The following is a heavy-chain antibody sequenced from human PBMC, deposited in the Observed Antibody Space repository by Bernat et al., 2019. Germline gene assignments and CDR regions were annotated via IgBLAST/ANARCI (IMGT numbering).Heavy chain of an antibody. CDR2: IYHSGST. CDR3: ARALAGYSSGWSRPDDY. Sequence: QVQLQESGPGLVKPSGTLSLTCAVSGGSISSSNWWSWVRQPPGKGLEWIGEIYHSGSTNYNPSLKSRVTISVDKSKNQFSLKLSSVTAEDTAVYYCARALAGYSSGWSRPDDYWGQGTLVTVSS. D-gene: IGHD6-19*01. J-gene: IGHJ4*02. V-gene: IGHV4-4*02. CDR1: GGSISSSNW.